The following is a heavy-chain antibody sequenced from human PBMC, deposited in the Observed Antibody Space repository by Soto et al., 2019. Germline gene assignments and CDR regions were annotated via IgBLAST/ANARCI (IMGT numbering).Heavy chain of an antibody. CDR3: ARLGMGY. J-gene: IGHJ4*02. V-gene: IGHV1-46*01. CDR1: GNTFTRYY. CDR2: INPSGGST. D-gene: IGHD7-27*01. Sequence: ASVKVSCKASGNTFTRYYFHWVRQAPGQGLEWMGIINPSGGSTTYAQKFQGRVTMTRDTSTSTVYMDLSSLRSEDTAVYYCARLGMGYWGQGTLVTVSS.